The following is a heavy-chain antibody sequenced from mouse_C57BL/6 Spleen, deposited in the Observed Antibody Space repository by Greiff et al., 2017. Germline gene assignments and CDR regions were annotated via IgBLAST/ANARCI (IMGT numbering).Heavy chain of an antibody. CDR2: IYPGSGNT. V-gene: IGHV1-76*01. D-gene: IGHD1-1*02. CDR3: ARLYGPYAMDY. CDR1: GYTFTDYY. Sequence: QVQLQQSGAELVRPGASVKLSCKASGYTFTDYYINWVKQRPGQGLEWIARIYPGSGNTYYNEKFKGKATLTAEKSSSTAYMQLSSLSSDDSAVYFCARLYGPYAMDYWGQGTSVTVSS. J-gene: IGHJ4*01.